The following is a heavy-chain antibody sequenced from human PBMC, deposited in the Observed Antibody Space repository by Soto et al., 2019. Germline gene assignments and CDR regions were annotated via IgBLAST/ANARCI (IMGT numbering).Heavy chain of an antibody. CDR3: ARPTSTGTTSGYYFYY. Sequence: QVQLVQSGAEVKKPGSSVKVSCKASGGTFSSYPISWVRQAPGQGLEWMGRIIPILDITDYAQRFQGRVTITADKSTSTAYMELSSLSSDETAVYYCARPTSTGTTSGYYFYYWCQGTLVPVSS. J-gene: IGHJ4*02. V-gene: IGHV1-69*02. D-gene: IGHD1-7*01. CDR1: GGTFSSYP. CDR2: IIPILDIT.